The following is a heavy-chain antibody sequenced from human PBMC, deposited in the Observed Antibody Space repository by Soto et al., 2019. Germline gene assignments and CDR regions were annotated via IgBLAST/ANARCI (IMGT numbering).Heavy chain of an antibody. J-gene: IGHJ4*02. D-gene: IGHD5-18*01. CDR3: ARHRYSYGVYYFDY. CDR2: IYYSGST. V-gene: IGHV4-59*08. CDR1: EGYIGDYG. Sequence: VAEGYIGDYGGSWILKTPGKGLEWIGYIYYSGSTNYNPSLTSRVTISVDTSKNQFSLKLSSVTDADTAVYYCARHRYSYGVYYFDYWGQGTLLTVSS.